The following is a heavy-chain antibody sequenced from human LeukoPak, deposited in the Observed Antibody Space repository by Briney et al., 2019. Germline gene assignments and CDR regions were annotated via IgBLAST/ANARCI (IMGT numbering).Heavy chain of an antibody. J-gene: IGHJ5*01. Sequence: SEILSLTCAVYGGSFSGNNWNWLRQPPGKGLEWIGEINHSGATKYNPSLKSRLTISVDPSKNQFSLKLTSVTAADTAVYYCARGSPRHDSWGQGTLVTVSS. CDR3: ARGSPRHDS. CDR2: INHSGAT. V-gene: IGHV4-34*01. CDR1: GGSFSGNN.